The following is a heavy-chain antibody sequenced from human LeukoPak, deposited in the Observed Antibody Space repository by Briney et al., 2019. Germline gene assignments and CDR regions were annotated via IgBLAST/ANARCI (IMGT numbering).Heavy chain of an antibody. CDR1: GGSISSYY. CDR3: ASPAAVGMDV. D-gene: IGHD2-15*01. J-gene: IGHJ6*02. CDR2: IYYSGST. V-gene: IGHV4-59*08. Sequence: SETLSLTCTVSGGSISSYYWSWIRQPPGKGLEWIGYIYYSGSTNYNPSLKSRVTISVDTSKNQFSLKLSSVIAADTAVYYCASPAAVGMDVWGQGTTVTVSS.